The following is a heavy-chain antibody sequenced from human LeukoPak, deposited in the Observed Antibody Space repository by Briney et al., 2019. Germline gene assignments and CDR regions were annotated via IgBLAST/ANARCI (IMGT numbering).Heavy chain of an antibody. Sequence: PGGSLRLSCAASGFTFSTYSMNWVRQAPGKGLEWVSYITNSSRTIYYADSVKGRFTISRDNAKNSLFLQMNSLRDEDTAVYSCARGGDGAPFYPDYWGQGTLVAVSS. CDR1: GFTFSTYS. D-gene: IGHD4/OR15-4a*01. CDR2: ITNSSRTI. CDR3: ARGGDGAPFYPDY. J-gene: IGHJ4*02. V-gene: IGHV3-48*02.